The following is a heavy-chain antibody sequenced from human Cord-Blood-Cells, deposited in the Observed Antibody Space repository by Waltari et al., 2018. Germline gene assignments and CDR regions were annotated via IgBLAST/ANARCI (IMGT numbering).Heavy chain of an antibody. D-gene: IGHD6-13*01. CDR3: ARYSSSWYWFDP. CDR2: IYYSGST. CDR1: GGSISSSSYS. J-gene: IGHJ5*02. V-gene: IGHV4-39*01. Sequence: QLQLQESGPGLVKPSETLSLTCTVPGGSISSSSYSWGWLRQPPGKGLEWIGSIYYSGSTYYNPSLKSRVTISVDTSKNQFSLKLSSVTAADTAVYYCARYSSSWYWFDPWGQGTLVTVSS.